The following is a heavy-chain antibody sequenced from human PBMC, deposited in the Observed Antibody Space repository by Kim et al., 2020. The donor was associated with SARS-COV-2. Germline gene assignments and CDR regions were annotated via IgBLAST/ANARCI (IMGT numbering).Heavy chain of an antibody. D-gene: IGHD4-17*01. CDR2: ISSSSSTI. Sequence: GGSLRLSCAASGFTFSSYSMNWVRQAPGKGLEWVSYISSSSSTIYYADSVKGRFTISRDNAKNSLYLQMNSRRDEDTAVYYCARDPPYGDYDETNEDYWGQGTLVTVSS. CDR3: ARDPPYGDYDETNEDY. CDR1: GFTFSSYS. J-gene: IGHJ4*02. V-gene: IGHV3-48*02.